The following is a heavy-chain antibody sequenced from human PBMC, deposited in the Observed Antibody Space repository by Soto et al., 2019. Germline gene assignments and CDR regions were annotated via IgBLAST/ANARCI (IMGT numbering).Heavy chain of an antibody. D-gene: IGHD1-26*01. CDR2: IYHSGST. V-gene: IGHV4-4*02. CDR1: GGSISSSNW. CDR3: ATPVTGDYYYYGMDV. Sequence: PSETLSLTCAVSGGSISSSNWWSWVRQPPGKGLEWIGEIYHSGSTNYNPSLKSRVTISVDKSKNQFSLKLSSVTAADTAVYYCATPVTGDYYYYGMDVWGQGTTVTVSS. J-gene: IGHJ6*02.